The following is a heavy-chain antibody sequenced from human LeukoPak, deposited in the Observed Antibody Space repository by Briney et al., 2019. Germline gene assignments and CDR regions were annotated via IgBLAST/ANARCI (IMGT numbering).Heavy chain of an antibody. V-gene: IGHV4-4*07. D-gene: IGHD3-10*01. CDR1: GGSIIGYY. Sequence: PSETLSLTCTVSGGSIIGYYWSWIRQPAGKGLEWIGRIYTSGSTNYNPSLKSRVTISVDTSKNQFSLKLSSVTAADTAVYYCARDRGITMVRGVPSGFDYWGQGTLVTVSS. CDR2: IYTSGST. J-gene: IGHJ4*02. CDR3: ARDRGITMVRGVPSGFDY.